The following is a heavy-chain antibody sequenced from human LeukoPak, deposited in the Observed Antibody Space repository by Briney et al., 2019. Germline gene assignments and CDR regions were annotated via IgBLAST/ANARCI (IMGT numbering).Heavy chain of an antibody. Sequence: NASETLSLTCTVSGGSISYYYWSWIRQPPGKGLEWIGYVYYSGSTSYNTSLKSRVTISLDTSKHQFSLKLNSVTAADTAVYYCARHAYCGGDCFGGAFEIWGQGTMVTVSS. V-gene: IGHV4-59*08. D-gene: IGHD2-21*02. J-gene: IGHJ3*02. CDR1: GGSISYYY. CDR3: ARHAYCGGDCFGGAFEI. CDR2: VYYSGST.